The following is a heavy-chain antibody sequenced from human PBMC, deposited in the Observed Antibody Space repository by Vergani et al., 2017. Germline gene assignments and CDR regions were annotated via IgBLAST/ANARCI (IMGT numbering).Heavy chain of an antibody. D-gene: IGHD6-19*01. CDR3: ARAKRGRLAVGATDS. Sequence: QLVQSGSELKKPGASVKVSCKASGYSFNNYAIHWVRQAPGQGLEWMGWINPTTGNPTYARAFTGRFVFSLATSISTAYLQIGSLKAEDTAVYFCARAKRGRLAVGATDSWGQGTLLTVSS. CDR2: INPTTGNP. CDR1: GYSFNNYA. V-gene: IGHV7-4-1*01. J-gene: IGHJ4*02.